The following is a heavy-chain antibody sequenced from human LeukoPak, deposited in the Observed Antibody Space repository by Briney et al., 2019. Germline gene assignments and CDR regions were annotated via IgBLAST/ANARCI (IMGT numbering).Heavy chain of an antibody. D-gene: IGHD3-10*01. J-gene: IGHJ6*03. CDR2: ISGDGETI. V-gene: IGHV3-11*01. Sequence: GSLRLSCAAAGFTFSDHHMTWIRQAPGQGLEWISYISGDGETIYFTDSVKGRFSVSRDNAKSSLYLQMDRLRVDDTAVYYCARTYGYYYYFLDVWGKGSTDSVS. CDR3: ARTYGYYYYFLDV. CDR1: GFTFSDHH.